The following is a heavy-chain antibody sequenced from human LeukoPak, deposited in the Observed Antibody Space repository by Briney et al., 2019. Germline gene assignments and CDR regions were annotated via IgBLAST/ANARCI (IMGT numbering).Heavy chain of an antibody. V-gene: IGHV4-34*01. CDR2: INHSGST. Sequence: SETLSLTCAVYGGSFSGYYWSWIRQPPGKGLEWIGEINHSGSTNYNPSLKSRVTISVDTSKNQFSLKPSSVTAADTAVYYCARAGYSYGKWGQGTLVTVSS. CDR1: GGSFSGYY. D-gene: IGHD5-18*01. CDR3: ARAGYSYGK. J-gene: IGHJ4*02.